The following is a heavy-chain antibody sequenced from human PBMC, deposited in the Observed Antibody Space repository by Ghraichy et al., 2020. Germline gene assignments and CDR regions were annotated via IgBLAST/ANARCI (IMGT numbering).Heavy chain of an antibody. CDR3: ARRTRSWYFDL. CDR1: GDSISTYY. D-gene: IGHD3/OR15-3a*01. CDR2: IYYTGST. J-gene: IGHJ2*01. V-gene: IGHV4-59*01. Sequence: SETLSLTCTVSGDSISTYYWSWIRQPPGKGLEWIGYIYYTGSTNYNPSLKSRVTISVDTSMNQFSLKLTSMTAADTAVYYCARRTRSWYFDLWGRGTLVTVSS.